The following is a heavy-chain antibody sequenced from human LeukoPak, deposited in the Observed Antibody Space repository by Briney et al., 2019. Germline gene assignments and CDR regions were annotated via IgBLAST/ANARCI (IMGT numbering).Heavy chain of an antibody. J-gene: IGHJ4*02. CDR2: IYPGDSDT. V-gene: IGHV5-51*01. CDR3: ARGETYYDFWSGYYSKDYFDY. D-gene: IGHD3-3*01. CDR1: GYSFTSYW. Sequence: GESLKISCKGSGYSFTSYWIGWVRQMPGKGLEWMGIIYPGDSDTRYSPSFQGQVTISADKSISTAYLQWSSLKASDTAMYYCARGETYYDFWSGYYSKDYFDYWGQGTLVTVPS.